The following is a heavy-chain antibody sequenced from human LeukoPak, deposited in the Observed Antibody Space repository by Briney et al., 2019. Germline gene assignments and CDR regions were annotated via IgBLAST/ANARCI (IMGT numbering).Heavy chain of an antibody. CDR2: ISYSGAT. Sequence: GALRLSCAASGFTFSSYWMSGVRQAPGRGLEGVGSISYSGATYYNPSLKSRVTMSVDTSKNQFSLKLSSVTAADTAVYYCARATGYDSSGYYYYYYMDVWGKGTTVTISS. CDR3: ARATGYDSSGYYYYYYMDV. D-gene: IGHD3-22*01. V-gene: IGHV4-39*07. J-gene: IGHJ6*03. CDR1: GFTFSSYW.